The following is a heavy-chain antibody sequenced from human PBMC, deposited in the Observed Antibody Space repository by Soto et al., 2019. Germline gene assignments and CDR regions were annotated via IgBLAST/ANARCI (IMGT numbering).Heavy chain of an antibody. Sequence: GGSLRLSCAASGFTFSTYGIDWVRQAPGKGLEWVAIIWYDGSNKYYADSVKGRFTVSRDNSRNTAFLQMDALRGDDTAIYYCARAWGYCSGGSCYRTGTDDAFDVWGQGTMVTVSS. CDR3: ARAWGYCSGGSCYRTGTDDAFDV. CDR2: IWYDGSNK. V-gene: IGHV3-33*01. J-gene: IGHJ3*01. CDR1: GFTFSTYG. D-gene: IGHD2-15*01.